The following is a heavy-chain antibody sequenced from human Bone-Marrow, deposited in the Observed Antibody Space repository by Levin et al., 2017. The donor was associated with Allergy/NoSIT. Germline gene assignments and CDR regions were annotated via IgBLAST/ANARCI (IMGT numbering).Heavy chain of an antibody. CDR3: ARVMGGSYLDY. D-gene: IGHD1-26*01. J-gene: IGHJ4*02. Sequence: LSLTCAASGFTIRSNYMSWVRQAPGKGLEWVSIIYSGGSTYYADSVKGRFTISRDNSKNTLYLQMNSLRAEDTAVYYCARVMGGSYLDYWGRGTLVTVSS. CDR2: IYSGGST. V-gene: IGHV3-53*01. CDR1: GFTIRSNY.